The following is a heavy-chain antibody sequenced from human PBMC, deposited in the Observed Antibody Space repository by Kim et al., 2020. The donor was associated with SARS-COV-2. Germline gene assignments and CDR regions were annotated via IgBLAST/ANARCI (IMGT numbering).Heavy chain of an antibody. Sequence: SETLSLTCTVSGGSISSSSYYWGWIRQPPGKGLEWIGSIYYSGSTYYNSFVKSRDTISGDTSKNQFSLKLSPVTAADTAVYYCATYTRFTMDNPDAFGIWGPRTLVTVSS. D-gene: IGHD3-10*01. V-gene: IGHV4-39*01. J-gene: IGHJ3*02. CDR3: ATYTRFTMDNPDAFGI. CDR1: GGSISSSSYY. CDR2: IYYSGST.